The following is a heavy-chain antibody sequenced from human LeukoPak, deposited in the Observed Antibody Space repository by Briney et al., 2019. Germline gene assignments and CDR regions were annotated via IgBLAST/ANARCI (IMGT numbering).Heavy chain of an antibody. D-gene: IGHD3-22*01. CDR2: ISGSGGST. J-gene: IGHJ6*03. CDR1: TFTFSTYA. CDR3: AKGSYDSSGYYYYYMDV. V-gene: IGHV3-23*01. Sequence: GGSLRLSCAASTFTFSTYAMSWVRQAPGKGLEWVSAISGSGGSTYYADSVKGRFTISRDNSKNTLYLQMNSLRAEDTAVYYCAKGSYDSSGYYYYYMDVWGKGTTVTVSS.